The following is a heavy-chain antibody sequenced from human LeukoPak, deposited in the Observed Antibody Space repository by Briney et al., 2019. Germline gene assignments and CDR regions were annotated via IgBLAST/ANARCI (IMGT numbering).Heavy chain of an antibody. Sequence: PGGSLRLACAASGFTFSSYWMHWFRQAPGKGLVWFSRINNDGSSTSYADSVEGRFTISRDNAKNRLYVQMNSLRAEDTAVYYCATGSGLWSPDYWGQGTLVTVSS. CDR1: GFTFSSYW. CDR2: INNDGSST. J-gene: IGHJ4*02. V-gene: IGHV3-74*01. D-gene: IGHD5-18*01. CDR3: ATGSGLWSPDY.